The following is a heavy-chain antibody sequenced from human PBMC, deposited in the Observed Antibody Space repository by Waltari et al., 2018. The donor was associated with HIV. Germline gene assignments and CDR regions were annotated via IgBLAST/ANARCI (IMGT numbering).Heavy chain of an antibody. CDR2: MYSSGST. J-gene: IGHJ3*02. Sequence: EVQLVESGGGLIQPGGSLRLSCAVSGFSVSRNYMSGVCQAPGKGLDWVSVMYSSGSTYYSDSAKGRFTISRDESKNALYLQMNSLRAEDTAVYYCARDSGSSPNDAFDIWGQGTMVTVSS. D-gene: IGHD5-12*01. CDR1: GFSVSRNY. CDR3: ARDSGSSPNDAFDI. V-gene: IGHV3-53*01.